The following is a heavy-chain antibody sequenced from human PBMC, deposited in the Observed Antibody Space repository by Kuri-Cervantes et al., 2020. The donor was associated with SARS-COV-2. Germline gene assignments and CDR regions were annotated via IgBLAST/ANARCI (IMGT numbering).Heavy chain of an antibody. J-gene: IGHJ4*02. CDR3: ARVGEMATITPPYFDY. CDR1: GGSFSGYY. CDR2: INHSGST. Sequence: SETLSLTCAVYGGSFSGYYWSWIRQPPGKGLEWIGEINHSGSTTYNPSLKSRVTISVDTSKNQFSLKLSSVTAADTAVYYCARVGEMATITPPYFDYWGQGTLVTVSS. D-gene: IGHD5-24*01. V-gene: IGHV4-34*01.